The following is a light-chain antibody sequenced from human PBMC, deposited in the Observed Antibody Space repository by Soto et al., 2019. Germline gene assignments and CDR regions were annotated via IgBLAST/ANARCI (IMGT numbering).Light chain of an antibody. V-gene: IGLV3-21*02. CDR2: DDS. CDR3: QVWDSSTDQLYV. J-gene: IGLJ1*01. Sequence: SYELTQPPSVSVAPGQTARITCGGETIASKGVHWYQQKPGQAPGLVVHDDSDRPSGIPERFSGSISWNTATLTISRVEAGDEADYYCQVWDSSTDQLYVFGTGTKLTVL. CDR1: TIASKG.